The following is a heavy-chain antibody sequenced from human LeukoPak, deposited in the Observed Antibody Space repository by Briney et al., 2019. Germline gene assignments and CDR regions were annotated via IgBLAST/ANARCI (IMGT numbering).Heavy chain of an antibody. CDR1: GGSFSGYY. D-gene: IGHD4-17*01. Sequence: SETLSLTCAVYGGSFSGYYWSWIRQPPGKGLEWIGEINHSGSTNYNPSLKSRVIISVDTSKNQFSLKLSSVTAADTAVYYCASTMTTLTTSDFWGQGTLVTVSS. J-gene: IGHJ4*02. CDR2: INHSGST. CDR3: ASTMTTLTTSDF. V-gene: IGHV4-34*01.